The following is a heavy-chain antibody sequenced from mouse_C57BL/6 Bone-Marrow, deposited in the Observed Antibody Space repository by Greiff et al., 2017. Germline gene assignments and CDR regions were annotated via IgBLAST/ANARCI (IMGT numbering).Heavy chain of an antibody. J-gene: IGHJ2*01. CDR2: IDPSDSYT. CDR1: GYTFTSYW. CDR3: ARDAYYYGSSSSYYFDY. D-gene: IGHD1-1*01. V-gene: IGHV1-59*01. Sequence: VQLQQPGAELVRPGTSVKLSCKASGYTFTSYWMHWVKQRPGQGLEWIGVIDPSDSYTNYNQKFKGKATLTVDTSSSTAYMQLSSLTSADSAVYYCARDAYYYGSSSSYYFDYWGQGTTLTVSS.